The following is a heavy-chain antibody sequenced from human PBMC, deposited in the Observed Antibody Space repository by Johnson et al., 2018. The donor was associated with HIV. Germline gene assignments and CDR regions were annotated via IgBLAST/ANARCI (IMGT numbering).Heavy chain of an antibody. J-gene: IGHJ3*02. D-gene: IGHD1-7*01. Sequence: QVQLVESGGGVVQPGRSLRLSCAASGFTFSSYAMHWVRQAPGKGLEWVAVISYDGSNKYYADSVKGRFTISRDNSKNTLYLQMNSLRVEDTAVYFCAKDDTSYNWNYGAACDIWGQGTMVTVSS. CDR2: ISYDGSNK. CDR1: GFTFSSYA. V-gene: IGHV3-30*04. CDR3: AKDDTSYNWNYGAACDI.